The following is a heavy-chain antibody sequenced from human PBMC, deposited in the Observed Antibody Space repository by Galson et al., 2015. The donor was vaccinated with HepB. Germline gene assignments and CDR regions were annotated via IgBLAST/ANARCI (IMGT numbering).Heavy chain of an antibody. D-gene: IGHD5-18*01. J-gene: IGHJ4*02. CDR1: GFTFSSYA. CDR3: AKDVGYNYHYDHEPLDY. CDR2: ISGSDSA. V-gene: IGHV3-23*01. Sequence: SLRLSCAASGFTFSSYAMDWVRQAPGKGLEWVSAISGSDSAYYADSVKGRFTISRDNSKNTLYLQMNDLRADDTAIYYCAKDVGYNYHYDHEPLDYWGQGTLVTVSS.